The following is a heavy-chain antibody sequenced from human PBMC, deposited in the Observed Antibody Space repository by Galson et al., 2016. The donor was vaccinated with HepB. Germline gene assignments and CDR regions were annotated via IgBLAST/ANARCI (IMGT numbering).Heavy chain of an antibody. Sequence: SLRLSCAASGFTFDDYGMSWVRQAPGKELEWVSALSDTGKTTHYEDSVKGRFTISRDNSKGTLFLQMNSLRAEDTAVYYRAKARVGWYFFDFWGQGALVTVSS. D-gene: IGHD6-19*01. CDR1: GFTFDDYG. CDR3: AKARVGWYFFDF. CDR2: LSDTGKTT. J-gene: IGHJ4*02. V-gene: IGHV3-23*01.